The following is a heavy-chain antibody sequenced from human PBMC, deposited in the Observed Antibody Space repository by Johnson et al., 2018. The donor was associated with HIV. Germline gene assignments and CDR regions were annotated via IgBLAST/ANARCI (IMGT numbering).Heavy chain of an antibody. CDR2: ISFDGNLK. CDR1: GLSFSNFG. Sequence: QVQLVESWGGLVKPGGSLTLSCVGSGLSFSNFGIHWVRQAPGKGPEWVAVISFDGNLKKYADSVQGRFPISRDNSKNTLYLQMTSLGQDATAVYSCYFTEHFGAGRESKGTFDAWGQGTMVTVSS. CDR3: YFTEHFGAGRESKGTFDA. V-gene: IGHV3-30*03. D-gene: IGHD3-10*01. J-gene: IGHJ3*01.